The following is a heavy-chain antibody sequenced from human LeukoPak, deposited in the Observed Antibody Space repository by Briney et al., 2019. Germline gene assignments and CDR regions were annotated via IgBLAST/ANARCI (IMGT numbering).Heavy chain of an antibody. V-gene: IGHV1-24*01. Sequence: ASVTVSCTVSGYTLTELSMHWVRQAPGKGLEWMGGFDPEDGETIYAQKFQGRVTMTEDTSTDTAYMELSSLRSEDTAVYYCATDSPDLNQYYYYYGMDVWGQGTTVTVSS. D-gene: IGHD1-14*01. J-gene: IGHJ6*02. CDR3: ATDSPDLNQYYYYYGMDV. CDR1: GYTLTELS. CDR2: FDPEDGET.